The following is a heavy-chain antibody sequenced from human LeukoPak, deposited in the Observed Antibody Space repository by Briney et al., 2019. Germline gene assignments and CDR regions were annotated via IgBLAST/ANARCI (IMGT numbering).Heavy chain of an antibody. CDR3: ARGVEPLAANTLAY. V-gene: IGHV3-53*01. CDR1: GFTVITNV. Sequence: GGSLRLSCAASGFTVITNVMTWVRQAPGKGLEWVSVLYSDGNTKYADSVQGRFTISRDNSKNTLYLEMNSLSPDDTAVYYCARGVEPLAANTLAYWGQGTLVTVSS. J-gene: IGHJ4*02. D-gene: IGHD1-14*01. CDR2: LYSDGNT.